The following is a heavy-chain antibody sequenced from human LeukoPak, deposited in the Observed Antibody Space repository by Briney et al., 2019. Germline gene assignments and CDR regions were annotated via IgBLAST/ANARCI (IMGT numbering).Heavy chain of an antibody. D-gene: IGHD6-13*01. V-gene: IGHV3-21*04. CDR2: VTSGSSYI. Sequence: GGSLRLSCAASGFTFSSYSMNWVRQAPGKGLEWVSSVTSGSSYIYYADSVKGRFTISRDNSKNTLYLQMNSLRAEDTAVYYCAKGSGYSSSWYFDYWGQGTLVTVSS. CDR1: GFTFSSYS. J-gene: IGHJ4*02. CDR3: AKGSGYSSSWYFDY.